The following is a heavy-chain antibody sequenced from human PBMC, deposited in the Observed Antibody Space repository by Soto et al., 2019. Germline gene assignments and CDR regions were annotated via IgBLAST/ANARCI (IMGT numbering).Heavy chain of an antibody. Sequence: PGGSPRLSCAASVFTFYDYTMHWVGQGPGKGLEWVSLISWDGGSTYYADSVKGRFTISRDNSKNSLYLQMNSLRTEDTALYYSGKGPYSSFADGYSADMDVWAQDSTLTISS. J-gene: IGHJ6*02. CDR3: GKGPYSSFADGYSADMDV. V-gene: IGHV3-43*01. D-gene: IGHD5-18*01. CDR2: ISWDGGST. CDR1: VFTFYDYT.